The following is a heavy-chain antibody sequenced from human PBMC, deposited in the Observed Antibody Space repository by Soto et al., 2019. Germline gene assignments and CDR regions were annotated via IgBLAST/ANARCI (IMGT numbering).Heavy chain of an antibody. CDR2: IKQDGSEK. Sequence: PGGSLRPSCAASGFNFENYAMYWVRQAPGKGLEWVANIKQDGSEKYYVDSVKGRFTISRDNAKNSLYLQMNSLRAEDTAVYYCARDGVPHYYDSSGYYYYYYGMDVWGQGTTVTVSS. V-gene: IGHV3-7*01. J-gene: IGHJ6*02. D-gene: IGHD3-22*01. CDR3: ARDGVPHYYDSSGYYYYYYGMDV. CDR1: GFNFENYA.